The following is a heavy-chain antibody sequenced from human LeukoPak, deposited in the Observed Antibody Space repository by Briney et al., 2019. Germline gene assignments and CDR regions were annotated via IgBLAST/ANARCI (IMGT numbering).Heavy chain of an antibody. J-gene: IGHJ3*02. V-gene: IGHV1-8*01. D-gene: IGHD3-3*01. CDR3: ATDMYYDFWSGYYSDAFDI. CDR1: GYTFTIYD. Sequence: ASVTVSCTASGYTFTIYDINWVRQAPGQGLEWMGWMNPNSGNTGYAQKFQGRVTMTRNTSISTAYMELSSLRSEDTAVYYCATDMYYDFWSGYYSDAFDIGGQGTMVTVSA. CDR2: MNPNSGNT.